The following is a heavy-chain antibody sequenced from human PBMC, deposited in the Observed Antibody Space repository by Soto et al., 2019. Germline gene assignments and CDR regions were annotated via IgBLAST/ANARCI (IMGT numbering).Heavy chain of an antibody. V-gene: IGHV4-34*01. J-gene: IGHJ6*02. D-gene: IGHD2-15*01. CDR2: INHSGST. CDR3: APLSVSLSGPYGIHV. Sequence: ETLSLTCAVYGGSFSGYYWSWIRQPPGKGLEWIGEINHSGSTNYNPSLKSRVTISVDTSKNQFSLKLSSVTAADTAVYYCAPLSVSLSGPYGIHVWGQGTTVTVSS. CDR1: GGSFSGYY.